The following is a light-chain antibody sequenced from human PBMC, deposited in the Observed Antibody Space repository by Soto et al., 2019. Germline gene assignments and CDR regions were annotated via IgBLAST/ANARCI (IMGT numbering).Light chain of an antibody. Sequence: EIVMTQSPATLSVSPGERATLSCRASQSISGELAWYQQRPGQPPRLLIYGVSTRATGVPDRFSGSGSGSDFPLTFRGLQFKDFAFSYCQRGHDWPLVFGQ. CDR3: QRGHDWPLV. CDR1: QSISGE. V-gene: IGKV3-15*01. J-gene: IGKJ2*01. CDR2: GVS.